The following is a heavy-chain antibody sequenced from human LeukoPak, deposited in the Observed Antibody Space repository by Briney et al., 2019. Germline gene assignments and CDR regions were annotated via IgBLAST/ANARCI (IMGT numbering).Heavy chain of an antibody. J-gene: IGHJ4*02. CDR2: ISGSGGST. D-gene: IGHD3-3*01. CDR1: GFTFSSYA. CDR3: AKTLDVLRFLEWQPTTPDFDY. Sequence: GGSLRLSCAASGFTFSSYAMSWVRQAPGKGLEWVSAISGSGGSTYYADSVKGRFTISRDNSKNTLYLQMNSLRAEDTAVYYCAKTLDVLRFLEWQPTTPDFDYWGQGTLVTVSS. V-gene: IGHV3-23*01.